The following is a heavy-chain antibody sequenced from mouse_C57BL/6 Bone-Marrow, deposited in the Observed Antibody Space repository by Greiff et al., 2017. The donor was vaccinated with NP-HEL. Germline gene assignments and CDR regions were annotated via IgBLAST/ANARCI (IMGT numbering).Heavy chain of an antibody. CDR3: ARPLTDDFDY. Sequence: VKLVESGGDLVKPGGSLKLSCAASGFTFSSYGMSWVRQTPDKRLEWVATISSGGSYTYYPDSVKGRFTISRDNAKNTLYLQMSSLKSEDTAMYYCARPLTDDFDYWGQGTTLTVSS. CDR1: GFTFSSYG. D-gene: IGHD4-1*01. CDR2: ISSGGSYT. V-gene: IGHV5-6*02. J-gene: IGHJ2*01.